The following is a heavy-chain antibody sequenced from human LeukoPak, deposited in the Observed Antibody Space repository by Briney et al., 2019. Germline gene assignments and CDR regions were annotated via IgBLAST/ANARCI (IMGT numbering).Heavy chain of an antibody. CDR2: ISHIGGST. V-gene: IGHV3-23*01. CDR3: AKSVVVVVPAALDAFDI. D-gene: IGHD2-2*01. CDR1: GFTFSSDA. J-gene: IGHJ3*02. Sequence: GGSLRLSCAASGFTFSSDAMSWVRQAPGKGLEWVSAISHIGGSTYYADSVKGRFTISRDNSKNTLYLQMNSLRAEDTAVYYCAKSVVVVVPAALDAFDIWGQGTMVTVSS.